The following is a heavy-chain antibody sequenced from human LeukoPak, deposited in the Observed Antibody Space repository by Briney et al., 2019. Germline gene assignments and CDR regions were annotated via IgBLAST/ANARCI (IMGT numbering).Heavy chain of an antibody. D-gene: IGHD1-14*01. CDR3: ARSNQADDY. Sequence: GGSLRLSCAASGLTFSSYWMHWVRQVPGKGLVWVARINPGGGSITYADSVKGRFTISRDNAKNTLYLQMDSLRAEDTGVYYCARSNQADDYWGQGTLVTVSS. CDR2: INPGGGSI. CDR1: GLTFSSYW. J-gene: IGHJ4*02. V-gene: IGHV3-74*01.